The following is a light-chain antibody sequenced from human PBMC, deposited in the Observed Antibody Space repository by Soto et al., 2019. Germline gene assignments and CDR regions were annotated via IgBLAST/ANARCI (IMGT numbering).Light chain of an antibody. CDR2: GAS. Sequence: IVMTQSPATLSVSPGERATLSCRASQSISSKLAWYQQKPGQAPRLLIYGASTRATGIPVRFSGSGSGTEFTLTITSLQSEDFAMYYCQQYGSSRLTFGGGTKVDI. V-gene: IGKV3-15*01. CDR1: QSISSK. J-gene: IGKJ4*01. CDR3: QQYGSSRLT.